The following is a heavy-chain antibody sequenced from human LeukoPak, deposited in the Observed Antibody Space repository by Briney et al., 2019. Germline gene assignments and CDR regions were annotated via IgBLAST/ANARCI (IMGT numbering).Heavy chain of an antibody. CDR3: ATQNYDYVWGSYRFDY. J-gene: IGHJ4*02. V-gene: IGHV4-59*01. CDR2: IYYSGST. D-gene: IGHD3-16*02. Sequence: SETLSLTCTVSGDSISNYYWTWIRQPPGKGLEWIGYIYYSGSTNYNPSLKSRVTISIDTSKNQFSLKLSSVTAADTAVYYCATQNYDYVWGSYRFDYWGQGTLVTVSS. CDR1: GDSISNYY.